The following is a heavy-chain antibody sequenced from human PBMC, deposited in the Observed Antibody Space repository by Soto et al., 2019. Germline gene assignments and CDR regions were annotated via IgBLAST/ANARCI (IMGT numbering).Heavy chain of an antibody. Sequence: ASVKVSCKDSGYTFTSYDIIWVRQATGQGLEWMGWMNPNSGNTGYAQKFQGRVTMTRNTSISTAYMELSSLRSEDTAVYYCARTDYDFWSGYSKGYMDVWGKGTTVTVSS. V-gene: IGHV1-8*01. CDR3: ARTDYDFWSGYSKGYMDV. D-gene: IGHD3-3*01. CDR2: MNPNSGNT. J-gene: IGHJ6*03. CDR1: GYTFTSYD.